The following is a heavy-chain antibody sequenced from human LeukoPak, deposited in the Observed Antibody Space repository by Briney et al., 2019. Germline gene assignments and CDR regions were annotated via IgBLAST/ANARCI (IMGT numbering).Heavy chain of an antibody. CDR2: ISSSSSTI. CDR1: GFTFSAYT. J-gene: IGHJ5*02. Sequence: GGSLRLSCAASGFTFSAYTMNWVRQAPGKGLEWVSYISSSSSTIYYADSVKGRFTISRDNAKNSLYLQMNSLRAEDTAVYYCARKSGYSYEGDPFDPWGQGTLVTVSS. V-gene: IGHV3-48*01. D-gene: IGHD5-18*01. CDR3: ARKSGYSYEGDPFDP.